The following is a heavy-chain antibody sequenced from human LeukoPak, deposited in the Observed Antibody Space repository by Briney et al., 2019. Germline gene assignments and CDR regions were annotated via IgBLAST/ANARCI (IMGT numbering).Heavy chain of an antibody. V-gene: IGHV3-30*02. Sequence: GGSLRLSCAASGFTFSSYGMHWVRQAPGKGLEWVAFIRYDGSNKYYADSVKGRFTISRDNSKNTLYLQMNSLRAEDTAVYYCVKDYYGSGSFLGMDVWGKGTTVTISS. CDR3: VKDYYGSGSFLGMDV. D-gene: IGHD3-10*01. J-gene: IGHJ6*03. CDR2: IRYDGSNK. CDR1: GFTFSSYG.